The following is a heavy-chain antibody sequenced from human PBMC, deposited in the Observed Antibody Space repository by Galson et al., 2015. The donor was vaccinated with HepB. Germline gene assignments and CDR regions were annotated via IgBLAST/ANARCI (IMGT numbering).Heavy chain of an antibody. CDR1: GFTFSSYN. V-gene: IGHV3-21*01. CDR2: ISATSDYI. CDR3: TRDQVEMATKLDAGGSGI. Sequence: SLRLSCAASGFTFSSYNMNWVRLAPGKGLEWVSSISATSDYIYYADSVKGRFSISRDNAKNSLYLQMNNLGPEDTAVYYCTRDQVEMATKLDAGGSGIWGQGTMVTVSS. D-gene: IGHD5-24*01. J-gene: IGHJ3*02.